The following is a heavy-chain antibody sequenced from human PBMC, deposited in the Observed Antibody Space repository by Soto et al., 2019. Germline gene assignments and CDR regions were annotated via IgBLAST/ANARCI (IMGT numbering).Heavy chain of an antibody. D-gene: IGHD3-16*01. CDR1: GFSLRTTGVG. Sequence: QITLKESGPTLVKPTQTLTLTCTYSGFSLRTTGVGVGWIRQPPGKALEWLGLIYGNDDMRYSPTLKSRLNHTSDTAKSQVVLTMTNMDPVDTATYYCAHTWGLPFDYWGQGTLVIVSS. CDR2: IYGNDDM. J-gene: IGHJ4*02. V-gene: IGHV2-5*01. CDR3: AHTWGLPFDY.